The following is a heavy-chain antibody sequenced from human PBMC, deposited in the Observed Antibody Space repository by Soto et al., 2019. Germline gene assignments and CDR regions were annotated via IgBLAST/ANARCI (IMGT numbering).Heavy chain of an antibody. CDR1: GGSISSYY. J-gene: IGHJ5*02. V-gene: IGHV4-59*01. D-gene: IGHD2-21*02. Sequence: PSETLSLTCTVSGGSISSYYWSWIRQPPGKGLEWIGYIYYSGSTNYNPSLKSRVTISVDTSKNQFSLKLSSVTAADTAVYYCARGKGAYCGGDCYSVWFDPWGQGTLVTVS. CDR3: ARGKGAYCGGDCYSVWFDP. CDR2: IYYSGST.